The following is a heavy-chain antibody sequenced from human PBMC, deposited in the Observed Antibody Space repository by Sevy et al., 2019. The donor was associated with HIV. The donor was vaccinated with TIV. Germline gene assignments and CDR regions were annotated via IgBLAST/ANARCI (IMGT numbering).Heavy chain of an antibody. CDR3: ARDVRTTVTKYYGMDV. CDR1: GFTFSDYY. J-gene: IGHJ6*02. D-gene: IGHD4-17*01. Sequence: GGSLRLSCAASGFTFSDYYMSWIRQAPGKGLEWVSYISSSGSTIYYADSVKGRFTISRDNAKTSLYLQMNSLRAEDTAVYYCARDVRTTVTKYYGMDVWGQGTTVTVSS. V-gene: IGHV3-11*01. CDR2: ISSSGSTI.